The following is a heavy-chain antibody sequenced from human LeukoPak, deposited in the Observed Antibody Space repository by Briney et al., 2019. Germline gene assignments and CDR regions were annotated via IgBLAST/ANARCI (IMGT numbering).Heavy chain of an antibody. CDR3: ARSRGSGSFNWFDP. D-gene: IGHD3-10*01. CDR1: GGSTSSYY. CDR2: IYYSGST. Sequence: SETLSLTCTVSGGSTSSYYWSWIRQPPGKGLEWIGYIYYSGSTNYNPSLKSRVTISVDTSKNQFSLKLSSVTAADTAVYYCARSRGSGSFNWFDPWGQGTLVTVSS. J-gene: IGHJ5*02. V-gene: IGHV4-59*01.